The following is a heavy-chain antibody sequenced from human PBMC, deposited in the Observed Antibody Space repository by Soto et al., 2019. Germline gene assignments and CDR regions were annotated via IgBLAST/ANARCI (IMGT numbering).Heavy chain of an antibody. J-gene: IGHJ4*02. Sequence: ETLSLTCAVSGGSISSSSYYWDWIRQPPGKGLEWIGTIYYTGTSNYNPSLKSRVTISVDTSKNQFSLNLSSVTAADTAVYYCTRHAIGVVVPAAIRNWGQGSLVTVSS. V-gene: IGHV4-39*01. CDR2: IYYTGTS. D-gene: IGHD2-15*01. CDR3: TRHAIGVVVPAAIRN. CDR1: GGSISSSSYY.